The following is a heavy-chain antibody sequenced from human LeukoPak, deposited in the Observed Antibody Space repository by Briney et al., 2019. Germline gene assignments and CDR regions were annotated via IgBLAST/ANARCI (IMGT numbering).Heavy chain of an antibody. CDR1: GYTLTELS. Sequence: ASVKVSCKVSGYTLTELSMHWVRQAPGKGLEWMGGFDPEDGETIYAQKFQGRVTMTEDTSTDTAYMELSSLRSEDTVVYYCATVWYRSGRGSYQYYFDYWSQGTLVTVSS. CDR2: FDPEDGET. D-gene: IGHD3-16*02. CDR3: ATVWYRSGRGSYQYYFDY. J-gene: IGHJ4*02. V-gene: IGHV1-24*01.